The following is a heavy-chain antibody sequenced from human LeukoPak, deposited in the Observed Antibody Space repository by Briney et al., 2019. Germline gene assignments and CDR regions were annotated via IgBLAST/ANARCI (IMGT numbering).Heavy chain of an antibody. J-gene: IGHJ3*02. CDR1: GYTFTSYG. CDR3: ADEVIVVVPAAMPVAFDI. D-gene: IGHD2-2*01. Sequence: ASVKVSCKSSGYTFTSYGISWVRQAHGQGLEWMGWISAYNGNTNYAQELQGRVTMTTDTYTSTAYMDLRSLRCDVTAVYYCADEVIVVVPAAMPVAFDIWGQGTMVTVSS. CDR2: ISAYNGNT. V-gene: IGHV1-18*01.